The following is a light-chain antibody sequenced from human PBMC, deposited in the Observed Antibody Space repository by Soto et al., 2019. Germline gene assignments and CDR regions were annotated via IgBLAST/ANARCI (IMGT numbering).Light chain of an antibody. Sequence: AIQLTQSPSSLSASVGDRVTITCRASQGISSALAWYQQKPGQAPKLLIYDASSLESGVPSRFSGSGSGTDFTLTISSLQLVDFATYYCQQFNSYPRTFGPGTKVDIK. CDR1: QGISSA. J-gene: IGKJ3*01. V-gene: IGKV1-13*02. CDR2: DAS. CDR3: QQFNSYPRT.